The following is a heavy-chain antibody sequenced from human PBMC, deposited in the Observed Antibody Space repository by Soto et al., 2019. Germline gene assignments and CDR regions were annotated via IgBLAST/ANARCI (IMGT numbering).Heavy chain of an antibody. CDR1: GFTFINYA. D-gene: IGHD1-1*01. J-gene: IGHJ4*02. V-gene: IGHV3-23*01. CDR2: ISGNGANT. CDR3: AKDYGSSRYFFDY. Sequence: GGSLRLSCAVSGFTFINYAMTWVRQAPGEGLEWVSTISGNGANTHYADSVKGRFSISRDNSKNTLYIQMNSLRAVDTAVYYCAKDYGSSRYFFDYWGQGALVTVSS.